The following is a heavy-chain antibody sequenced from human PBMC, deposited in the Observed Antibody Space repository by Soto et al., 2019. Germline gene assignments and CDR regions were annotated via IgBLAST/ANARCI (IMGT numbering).Heavy chain of an antibody. CDR2: IYYSGST. V-gene: IGHV4-31*03. J-gene: IGHJ5*02. CDR1: GGSISSGGYY. D-gene: IGHD4-17*01. CDR3: ARGINDHGDYVSLDP. Sequence: QVQLQESGPGLVKPSQTLSLTCTVSGGSISSGGYYWSWIRQHPGKGLEGIGYIYYSGSTYYNPSLKSRVTISVDTSKNQFSLKLSSVTAADTAVYYCARGINDHGDYVSLDPWGQGTLVTVSS.